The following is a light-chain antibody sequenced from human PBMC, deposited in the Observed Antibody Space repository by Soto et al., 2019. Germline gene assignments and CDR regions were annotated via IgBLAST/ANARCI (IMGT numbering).Light chain of an antibody. J-gene: IGKJ5*01. CDR1: QSVSSN. CDR3: QQGGNWPLT. CDR2: GAS. V-gene: IGKV3-11*01. Sequence: EIVMTQSPGTLSLSPGERATVSWRASQSVSSNLAWYQQKPGQAPRLLIYGASTRATGIPARFSGRGSGTDFTLTISYLEPEDFAIYYCQQGGNWPLTFGQGTRLEIK.